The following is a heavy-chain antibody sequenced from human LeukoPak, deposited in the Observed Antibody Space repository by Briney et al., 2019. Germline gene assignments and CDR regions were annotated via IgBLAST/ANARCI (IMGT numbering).Heavy chain of an antibody. J-gene: IGHJ4*02. CDR2: IYSGGST. CDR1: GFTVSSNY. V-gene: IGHV3-66*02. D-gene: IGHD3-10*01. Sequence: PGGSLRLSCAASGFTVSSNYMSWVRPAPGKGLEWVSVIYSGGSTYYADSVKGRFTISRDNSKNTLYLQMNSLRAEDTAVYYCARDRAGDYADYWGQGTLVTVSS. CDR3: ARDRAGDYADY.